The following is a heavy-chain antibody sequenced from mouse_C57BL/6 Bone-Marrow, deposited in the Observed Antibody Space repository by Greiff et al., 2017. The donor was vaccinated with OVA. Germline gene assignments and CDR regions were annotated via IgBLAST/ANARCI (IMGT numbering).Heavy chain of an antibody. Sequence: VKLVESGPGLVAPSQSLSITCTVSGFSLTSYGVDWVRQSPGKGLEWLGVIWGVGSTTYNSALKSRLTISKDNSKSQVFLKMNSLQTDDTAMYYYASEGAMDYWGQGTSVTVSS. CDR2: IWGVGST. CDR3: ASEGAMDY. V-gene: IGHV2-6*01. CDR1: GFSLTSYG. J-gene: IGHJ4*01.